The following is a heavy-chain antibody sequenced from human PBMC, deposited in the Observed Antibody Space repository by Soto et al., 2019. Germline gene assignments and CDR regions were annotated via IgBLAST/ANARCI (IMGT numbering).Heavy chain of an antibody. J-gene: IGHJ6*02. CDR2: INHRGST. V-gene: IGHV4-34*01. D-gene: IGHD3-10*01. CDR3: ARGRGEMSTFYYYYALDI. CDR1: GGSFSKYY. Sequence: QVQLQQWGAGLLKPSDTLSLTCAVYGGSFSKYYWNWIRQSPGKGLEWIGEINHRGSTNYKTSLKSRVTISADTSKNQFSLKLSSVTAADTAVYYCARGRGEMSTFYYYYALDILGQGTTVTVSS.